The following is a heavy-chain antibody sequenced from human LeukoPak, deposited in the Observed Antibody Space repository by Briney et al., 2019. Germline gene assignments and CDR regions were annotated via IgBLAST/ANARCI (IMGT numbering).Heavy chain of an antibody. Sequence: ASVKVSCKASGYILSSYNMHWVRQAPGQGLEWLGIINPSGGDTKYAQKFQGRVTMTRDTSISTAYMELSRLRSDDTAVYYCARADTAMVTSYYFDYWGQGTLVTVSS. CDR1: GYILSSYN. D-gene: IGHD5-18*01. J-gene: IGHJ4*02. V-gene: IGHV1-2*02. CDR2: INPSGGDT. CDR3: ARADTAMVTSYYFDY.